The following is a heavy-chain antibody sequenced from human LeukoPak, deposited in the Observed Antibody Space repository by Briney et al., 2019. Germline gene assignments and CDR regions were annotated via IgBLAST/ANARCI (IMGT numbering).Heavy chain of an antibody. CDR1: GYPFQTNA. V-gene: IGHV3-23*01. Sequence: QPGGSLRLSCAPSGYPFQTNAMSWVRQAPGKGLERVATIGNTETFHADCVTGRFTISRDNSKNTVNLQMNRLRVEDTAIYFCAKDWIQFNRVFDCFDCGGQGCLVTVSS. J-gene: IGHJ4*02. CDR3: AKDWIQFNRVFDCFDC. D-gene: IGHD5-18*01. CDR2: IGNTET.